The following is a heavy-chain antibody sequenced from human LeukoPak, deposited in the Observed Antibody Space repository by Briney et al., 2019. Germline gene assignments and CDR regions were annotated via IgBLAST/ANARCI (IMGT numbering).Heavy chain of an antibody. CDR1: GYTFTRYY. D-gene: IGHD3-10*01. J-gene: IGHJ5*02. V-gene: IGHV1-2*02. CDR3: ARKGGGTMVRYNWFDP. CDR2: INPNSGGT. Sequence: GASVKVSCKASGYTFTRYYMHWVRQVPGQGLEWMGWINPNSGGTNYAQKFQGRVTMTRDTSISTAYMELSRLRSDDTAVYYCARKGGGTMVRYNWFDPWGQGTLVTVSS.